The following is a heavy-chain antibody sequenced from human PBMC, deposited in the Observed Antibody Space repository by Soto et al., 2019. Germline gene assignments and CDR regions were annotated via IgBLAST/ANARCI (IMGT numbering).Heavy chain of an antibody. CDR3: ATNSGGGWELPP. CDR1: GYTLTELS. Sequence: QVQLVQSGAEVKKPGASVKVSCKVSGYTLTELSMHWVRQAPGKGLEWMGGFDLEDGETIYAQKFQGRVTMTENKSTNTAYMAVSSWGSADAAGYYCATNSGGGWELPPWGQGTLVTVSS. CDR2: FDLEDGET. V-gene: IGHV1-24*01. D-gene: IGHD1-26*01. J-gene: IGHJ5*02.